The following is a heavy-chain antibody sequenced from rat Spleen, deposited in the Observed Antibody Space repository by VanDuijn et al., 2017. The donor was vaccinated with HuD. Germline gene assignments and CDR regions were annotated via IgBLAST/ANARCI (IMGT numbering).Heavy chain of an antibody. CDR1: GFTFSDYY. V-gene: IGHV5-29*01. CDR3: ARPGYYYVMDA. J-gene: IGHJ4*01. Sequence: EVQLVESDGGLVQPGRSLKLSCAASGFTFSDYYMAWVRQAPTKGLEWVATISYDGSSTYYRDSVKGRFTISSDNAKSTLYLQMDSLRSEDTATYYCARPGYYYVMDAWGQGASVTVSS. CDR2: ISYDGSST.